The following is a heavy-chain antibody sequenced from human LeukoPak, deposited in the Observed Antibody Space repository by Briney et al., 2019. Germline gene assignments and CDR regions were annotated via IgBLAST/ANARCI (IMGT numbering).Heavy chain of an antibody. Sequence: PSETLSLTCTVSGGSIGSYYWSWIRQPPGKGLEWIGNIYYSGTANYNPSLKSRVIISVDTSKNQFSLKLSPVTAADTAVYYCARVGVDDSGNIIKYFFDYWGQGTLVTVSS. V-gene: IGHV4-59*01. CDR2: IYYSGTA. J-gene: IGHJ4*02. D-gene: IGHD4-23*01. CDR3: ARVGVDDSGNIIKYFFDY. CDR1: GGSIGSYY.